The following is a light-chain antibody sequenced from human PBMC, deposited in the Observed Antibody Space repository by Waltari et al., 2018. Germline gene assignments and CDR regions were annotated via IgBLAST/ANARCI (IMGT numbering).Light chain of an antibody. J-gene: IGLJ3*02. CDR3: CSYVGSYTWV. Sequence: QSALTQPRSVSGSPGHSVTISCTGISSDVGVYNYVSWYKQHPGKAPKLMIYDVSKRPSGVPDRFSGSKSGNTASLTISGLQAEDEADYYCCSYVGSYTWVFGGGTKLTVL. CDR2: DVS. CDR1: SSDVGVYNY. V-gene: IGLV2-11*01.